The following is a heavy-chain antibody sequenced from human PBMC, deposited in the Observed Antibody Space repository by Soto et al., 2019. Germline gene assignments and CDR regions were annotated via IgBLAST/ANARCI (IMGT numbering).Heavy chain of an antibody. CDR3: ARDFAWAFDY. D-gene: IGHD1-26*01. CDR2: ISTNSRTI. J-gene: IGHJ4*02. CDR1: GFTFSRYR. Sequence: EVQLVESGGGLVQPGGSLRLSCVASGFTFSRYRMNWVRKSPGKGLEWVSYISTNSRTIHYADSVKGRFTISRDNAKNSLYLQMNSMRDEDTAVYYCARDFAWAFDYWGQGTLLTVSP. V-gene: IGHV3-48*02.